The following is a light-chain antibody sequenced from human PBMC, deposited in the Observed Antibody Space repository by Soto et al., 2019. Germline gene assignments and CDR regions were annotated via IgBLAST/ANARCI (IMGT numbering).Light chain of an antibody. J-gene: IGLJ1*01. CDR2: DVT. CDR1: SSDVGGYNY. V-gene: IGLV2-14*01. Sequence: QSALTQPASVSGSPGQSITISCTGNSSDVGGYNYVSWYQQHPVKAPKLMIYDVTNRPSGVSDRFSGSKSGNTASLTISGLQAEDEADYYCSSYTRSSTPYVFGTGTKLTVL. CDR3: SSYTRSSTPYV.